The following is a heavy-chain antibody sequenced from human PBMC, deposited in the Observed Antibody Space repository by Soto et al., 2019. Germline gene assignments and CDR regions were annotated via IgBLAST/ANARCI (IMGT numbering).Heavy chain of an antibody. J-gene: IGHJ6*02. V-gene: IGHV4-34*01. Sequence: SETLSLTCAVYGGSFSGYYWSWIRQPPGKGLEWIGEINHSGSTNYNPSLKSRVTISVDTSKNQFSLKLSSVTAADTAVYYCAMTQGPYYYYYGMDVWGQGTTVTVS. CDR1: GGSFSGYY. CDR2: INHSGST. D-gene: IGHD3-16*01. CDR3: AMTQGPYYYYYGMDV.